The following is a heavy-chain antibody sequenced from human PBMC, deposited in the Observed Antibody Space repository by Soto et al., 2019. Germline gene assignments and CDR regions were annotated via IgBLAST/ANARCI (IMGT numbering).Heavy chain of an antibody. J-gene: IGHJ5*02. CDR2: IIPIFGTA. CDR1: GGTFSSYA. V-gene: IGHV1-69*12. Sequence: QVQLVQSGAEVKKPGSSVKVSCKASGGTFSSYAISWVRQAPGQGLEWMGGIIPIFGTANYAQKFQGRVTITADESPSTGYMELGSLRAQDTAVDYCARGSGYCSGGSCTPGWFDPWGQGTLVTVSS. D-gene: IGHD2-15*01. CDR3: ARGSGYCSGGSCTPGWFDP.